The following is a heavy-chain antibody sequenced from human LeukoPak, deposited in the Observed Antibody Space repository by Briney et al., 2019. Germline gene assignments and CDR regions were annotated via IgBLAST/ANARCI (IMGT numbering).Heavy chain of an antibody. CDR3: ATYRRPFSDWGSYYFDY. J-gene: IGHJ4*02. V-gene: IGHV3-53*01. D-gene: IGHD3-16*01. CDR2: IYNDGRT. CDR1: GFTVNNKY. Sequence: GGSLRLSCAASGFTVNNKYMTWVRQAPGKGLEWVSLIYNDGRTYYADSVKGRCTISRDNLKNVLYLQMNSLKVEDTALYYCATYRRPFSDWGSYYFDYWGQGTLVTVSS.